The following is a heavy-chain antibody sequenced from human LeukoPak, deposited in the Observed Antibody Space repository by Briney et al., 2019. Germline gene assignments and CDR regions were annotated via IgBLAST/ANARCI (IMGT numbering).Heavy chain of an antibody. CDR1: GYYIRNGYF. CDR3: ASVFASPPRVFDN. D-gene: IGHD3-10*02. CDR2: IHHSGKS. J-gene: IGHJ4*02. V-gene: IGHV4-38-2*01. Sequence: KPSETLSLTCGVSGYYIRNGYFWGWIRQPPGKGLDWIGSIHHSGKSDYNPSFKSRVTISVDTSKNQFALRLSSLAASDTAVYYCASVFASPPRVFDNWGQGTLVTVSS.